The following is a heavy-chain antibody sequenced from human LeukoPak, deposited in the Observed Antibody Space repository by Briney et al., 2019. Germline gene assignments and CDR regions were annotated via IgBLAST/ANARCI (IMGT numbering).Heavy chain of an antibody. Sequence: PSETLSLTCAVYGGSFSGYYWSWIRQPPGKGLEWIGEINHSGSTNYNPSLKSRVTISVDTSKNQFSLKLSSVTAADTAVYYCARDWYSSGWYRPNWFDPWGQGTLVTVSS. CDR1: GGSFSGYY. D-gene: IGHD6-19*01. CDR3: ARDWYSSGWYRPNWFDP. J-gene: IGHJ5*02. V-gene: IGHV4-34*01. CDR2: INHSGST.